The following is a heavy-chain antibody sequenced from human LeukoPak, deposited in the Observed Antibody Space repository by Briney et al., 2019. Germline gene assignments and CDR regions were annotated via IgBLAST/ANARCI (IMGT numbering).Heavy chain of an antibody. Sequence: ASVKVSCKASGYTFTGYYMHWVRQAPGQGLEWMGRLNPNSGGTNYAQKFQGRITMTRDTSISTAYMELSNLRSDDTAAYYCAREGAYWFDSSGTLGNDYWGQGTLVTVSS. J-gene: IGHJ4*02. CDR2: LNPNSGGT. V-gene: IGHV1-2*06. CDR1: GYTFTGYY. CDR3: AREGAYWFDSSGTLGNDY. D-gene: IGHD3-22*01.